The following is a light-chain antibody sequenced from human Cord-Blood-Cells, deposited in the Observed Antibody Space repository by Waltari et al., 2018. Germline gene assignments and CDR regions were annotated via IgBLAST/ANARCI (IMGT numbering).Light chain of an antibody. J-gene: IGKJ1*01. Sequence: EIVLTQSPGTLSLSPGERATLSCRASQSVSSSYLAWYQQKPGQAPRLLIYGASSRATGIPDRFSGSGSRTDFTLTISRLEPEDFAVYYCQQYDSSRTFGQGTKLEIK. CDR2: GAS. CDR3: QQYDSSRT. V-gene: IGKV3-20*01. CDR1: QSVSSSY.